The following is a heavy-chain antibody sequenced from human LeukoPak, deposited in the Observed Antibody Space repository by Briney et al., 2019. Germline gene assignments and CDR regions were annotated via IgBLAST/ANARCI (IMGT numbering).Heavy chain of an antibody. Sequence: ASVTVSCKASGYTFTSYGISWVRQAPGQGLEWMGWISVYNGNTNYAQKLQGRVTMTTDTSTSTAYMELRSLRSDDTAVYYCARDPSLGLYTGGMEAFDIWGQGTMVTVSS. V-gene: IGHV1-18*01. CDR1: GYTFTSYG. D-gene: IGHD3-16*01. J-gene: IGHJ3*02. CDR3: ARDPSLGLYTGGMEAFDI. CDR2: ISVYNGNT.